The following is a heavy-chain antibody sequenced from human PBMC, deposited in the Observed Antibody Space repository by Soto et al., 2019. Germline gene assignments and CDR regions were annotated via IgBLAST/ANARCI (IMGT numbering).Heavy chain of an antibody. CDR3: ARLGSSGYDIDY. D-gene: IGHD5-12*01. CDR1: GGTFSSYT. CDR2: IIPILGIA. J-gene: IGHJ4*02. Sequence: QVQLVQSGAEVKKPGSSVKFSCKASGGTFSSYTISWVRQAPGQGLEWMGRIIPILGIANYAQKFQGRVTITAYKSRSPAYMELSSVRAEDTAVYYCARLGSSGYDIDYWGQGTLVTVSS. V-gene: IGHV1-69*02.